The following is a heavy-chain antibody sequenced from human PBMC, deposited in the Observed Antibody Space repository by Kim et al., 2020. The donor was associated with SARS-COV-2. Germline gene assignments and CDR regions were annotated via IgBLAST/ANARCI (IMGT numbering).Heavy chain of an antibody. CDR2: IWYDGSGR. CDR1: GFSFSSYG. Sequence: GGSLRLSCDASGFSFSSYGMHWVRQAPGKGLEWVAVIWYDGSGRIYADSVRGRFTISRDNFKNILYLQMNSLRVEDTAIYYCARGETYYESSGFPYCFDYWGQGTLVTVSS. D-gene: IGHD3-22*01. CDR3: ARGETYYESSGFPYCFDY. V-gene: IGHV3-33*01. J-gene: IGHJ4*02.